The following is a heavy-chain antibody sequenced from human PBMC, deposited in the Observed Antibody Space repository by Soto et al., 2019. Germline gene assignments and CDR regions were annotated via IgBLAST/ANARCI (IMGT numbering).Heavy chain of an antibody. CDR3: ARDGSSSSGYYYYGTDV. Sequence: SVKVSCKASGGTFSSYAISWVRQAPGQGLEWMGGIIPIFGTANYAQKFQGRVTITADESTSTAYMELSSLRSEDTAVYYCARDGSSSSGYYYYGTDVWGQGTTVTVCS. J-gene: IGHJ6*02. V-gene: IGHV1-69*13. CDR1: GGTFSSYA. CDR2: IIPIFGTA. D-gene: IGHD6-6*01.